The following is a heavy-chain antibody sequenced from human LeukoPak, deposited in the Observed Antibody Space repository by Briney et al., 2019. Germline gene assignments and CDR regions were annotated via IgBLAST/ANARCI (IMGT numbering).Heavy chain of an antibody. J-gene: IGHJ4*02. Sequence: GGYLRLSCSASGFTFSDYDMNWIRQAPGKGLEWISAISGRSSHTSYGDSVKGRFSISRDNAKNLLYLQMNGLGAEDTAVYYCGRAFPPLRTSSAGDLWGQGTLVTVTS. D-gene: IGHD3-16*01. V-gene: IGHV3-21*06. CDR2: ISGRSSHT. CDR1: GFTFSDYD. CDR3: GRAFPPLRTSSAGDL.